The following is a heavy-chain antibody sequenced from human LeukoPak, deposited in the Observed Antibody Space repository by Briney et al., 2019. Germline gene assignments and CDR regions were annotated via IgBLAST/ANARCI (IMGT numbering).Heavy chain of an antibody. D-gene: IGHD3-10*01. Sequence: ASVKVSCKASGYTLTTYYMHWVRQAPGQGLEWMGIINPSGGSTSYAQKFQGRVTMTRDTSTSTVYMELSSLRSEDTAVYYCARGLGIGEGYFDLWGRGTLVTVSS. CDR2: INPSGGST. V-gene: IGHV1-46*01. J-gene: IGHJ2*01. CDR3: ARGLGIGEGYFDL. CDR1: GYTLTTYY.